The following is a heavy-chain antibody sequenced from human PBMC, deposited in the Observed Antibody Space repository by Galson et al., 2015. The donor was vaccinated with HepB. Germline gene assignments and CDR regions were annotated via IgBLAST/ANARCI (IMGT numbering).Heavy chain of an antibody. Sequence: SLRLSCAASGFTFSSYSMNWVRQAPEKGLEWVSSISSSSSYIYYADSVKGRFTISRDNAKNSLYLQMNSLRAEDTAVYYCARDGARQLWPLQTYGYYFDYWGQGTLVTVSS. V-gene: IGHV3-21*01. J-gene: IGHJ4*02. CDR3: ARDGARQLWPLQTYGYYFDY. CDR2: ISSSSSYI. D-gene: IGHD5-18*01. CDR1: GFTFSSYS.